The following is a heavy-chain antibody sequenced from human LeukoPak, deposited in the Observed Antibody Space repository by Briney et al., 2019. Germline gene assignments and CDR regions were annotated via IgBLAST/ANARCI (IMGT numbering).Heavy chain of an antibody. V-gene: IGHV3-48*03. Sequence: AWGSLRLSCAASGFTFSSYEMNWVRQAPGKGLEWVSYISSSGSTIYYADSVKGRFTISRDNAKNSLYLQMNSLRAEDTAVYYCAEPGITMIGGVWGKGTTVTISS. CDR2: ISSSGSTI. D-gene: IGHD3-10*02. CDR3: AEPGITMIGGV. J-gene: IGHJ6*04. CDR1: GFTFSSYE.